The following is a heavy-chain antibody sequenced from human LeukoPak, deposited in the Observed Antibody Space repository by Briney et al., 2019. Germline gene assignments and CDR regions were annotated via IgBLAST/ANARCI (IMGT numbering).Heavy chain of an antibody. D-gene: IGHD4-23*01. Sequence: PGGSLRLSCAASGFSFRNYWTHWVRQAPGKGLEWVSRICSDGSCTSYADSVKGRFTMSRDNARNTLYLQVNSLRGEDTGVYYCARDPYGGRAVDYWGRGTLVTVSS. CDR3: ARDPYGGRAVDY. CDR2: ICSDGSCT. CDR1: GFSFRNYW. J-gene: IGHJ4*02. V-gene: IGHV3-74*01.